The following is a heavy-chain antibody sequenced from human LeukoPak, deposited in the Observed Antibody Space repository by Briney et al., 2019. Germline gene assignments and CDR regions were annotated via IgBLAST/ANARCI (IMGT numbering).Heavy chain of an antibody. CDR3: ARDGGYSGYDLNDY. CDR1: GFTFSSYA. V-gene: IGHV3-30-3*01. CDR2: ISYDGSNK. J-gene: IGHJ4*02. Sequence: PGRSLRLSCAASGFTFSSYAMHLVRQAPGKGLEWVAVISYDGSNKYYADSVKGRFTISRDNSKNTLYLQMNSLRAEDTAVYYCARDGGYSGYDLNDYWGQGTLVTVSS. D-gene: IGHD5-12*01.